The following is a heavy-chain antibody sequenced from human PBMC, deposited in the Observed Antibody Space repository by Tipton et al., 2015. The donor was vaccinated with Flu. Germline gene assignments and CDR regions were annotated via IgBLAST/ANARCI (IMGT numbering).Heavy chain of an antibody. CDR2: ISSYGGRT. D-gene: IGHD6-19*01. Sequence: SLRLSCAASGFTFSIYAMSWVRQAPGKGLEWVSTISSYGGRTYYEDSVKGRFTISRDNSKNTLHLQMNSLRADDTAVYSCAKVIPELVAGLDSWGQGTLVTVSS. J-gene: IGHJ4*02. CDR1: GFTFSIYA. CDR3: AKVIPELVAGLDS. V-gene: IGHV3-23*01.